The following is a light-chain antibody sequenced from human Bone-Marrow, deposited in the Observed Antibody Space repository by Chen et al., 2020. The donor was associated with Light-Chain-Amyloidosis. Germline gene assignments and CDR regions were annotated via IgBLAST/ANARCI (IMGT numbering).Light chain of an antibody. Sequence: EIVMTQSPATLSVSPGERATLSCRASQSVSSNLAWYQQKPGQAPRPLIYGASTRATGIPARFSGSGSGTAFTLTISSLQSEDFAVYYCQQYNNWPPVFGQGTKLEIK. V-gene: IGKV3-15*01. CDR2: GAS. CDR3: QQYNNWPPV. J-gene: IGKJ2*01. CDR1: QSVSSN.